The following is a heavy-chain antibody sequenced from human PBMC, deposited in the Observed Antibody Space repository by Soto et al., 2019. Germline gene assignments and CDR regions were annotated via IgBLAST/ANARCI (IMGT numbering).Heavy chain of an antibody. CDR2: IYYSGST. J-gene: IGHJ3*02. V-gene: IGHV4-31*03. CDR1: GGSISSGGYY. CDR3: ARDGSGRTAFDI. Sequence: SETLSLTCTVSGGSISSGGYYWSWIRQHPGKGLEWIGYIYYSGSTYYNPSLKSRVTIPVDTPKNQFSLKLSSVTAADTAVYYCARDGSGRTAFDIWGQGTMVTVSS. D-gene: IGHD6-19*01.